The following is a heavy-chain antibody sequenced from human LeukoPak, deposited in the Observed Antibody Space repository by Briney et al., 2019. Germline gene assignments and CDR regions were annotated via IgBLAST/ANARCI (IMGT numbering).Heavy chain of an antibody. V-gene: IGHV3-30*18. J-gene: IGHJ4*02. Sequence: GRSLRLSCAASGFTFSSYGMHWVRQVPGKGLEWVAVISYGRSNKYYADSVKGRFTISRDNSKNTLYLQMNSLRAEDTAVYYCAKPGVVGALLIFFDLWGQGTLVTVSS. CDR2: ISYGRSNK. CDR3: AKPGVVGALLIFFDL. D-gene: IGHD1-26*01. CDR1: GFTFSSYG.